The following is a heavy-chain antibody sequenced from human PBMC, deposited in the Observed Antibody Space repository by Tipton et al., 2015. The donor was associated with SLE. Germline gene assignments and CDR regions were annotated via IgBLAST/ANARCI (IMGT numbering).Heavy chain of an antibody. V-gene: IGHV4-39*01. Sequence: TLSLTCTVSGGSISSSSYYWGWIRQPPGKGLEWIGSIYYSGSTYYNPSLKSRVTISVDTSKNQFSLKLSSVTAADTAVYYCARHPPRLYSSSELDYWGQGTLVTVSS. CDR3: ARHPPRLYSSSELDY. CDR1: GGSISSSSYY. D-gene: IGHD6-6*01. J-gene: IGHJ4*02. CDR2: IYYSGST.